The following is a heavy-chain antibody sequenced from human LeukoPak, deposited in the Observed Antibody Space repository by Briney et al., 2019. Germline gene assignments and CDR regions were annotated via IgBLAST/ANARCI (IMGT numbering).Heavy chain of an antibody. CDR3: ARDSIAAHDY. CDR2: ISSYNGNT. J-gene: IGHJ4*02. CDR1: GYTFTSYG. Sequence: ASVKVSCKASGYTFTSYGISWVGQAPGKGVEWMGWISSYNGNTNYAQKLQGRVTMTTDTSTSTAYMELRSLRSDDTAVYYCARDSIAAHDYWGQGTLVTVSS. V-gene: IGHV1-18*01. D-gene: IGHD6-6*01.